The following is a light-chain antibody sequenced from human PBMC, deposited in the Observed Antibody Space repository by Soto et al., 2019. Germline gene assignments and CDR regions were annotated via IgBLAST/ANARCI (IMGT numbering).Light chain of an antibody. J-gene: IGKJ4*01. CDR3: QHINSYPVT. CDR2: SAS. Sequence: DIQLTQSPAFLSASVGDKVTITCRASQGISSHLAWYQQKPGRAPNLLIYSASTLQSGVPSRFSGSGSGTAFTLTISNLQPEDFATYFCQHINSYPVTFGGGTRVEIK. CDR1: QGISSH. V-gene: IGKV1-9*01.